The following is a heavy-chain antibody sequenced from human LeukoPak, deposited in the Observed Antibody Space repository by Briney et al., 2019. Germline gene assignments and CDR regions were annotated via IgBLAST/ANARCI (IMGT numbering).Heavy chain of an antibody. CDR3: ARAGPLPALRYFDWLGPDY. CDR2: IYSGGST. D-gene: IGHD3-9*01. Sequence: PGGSLRLSCAASGFTFSTNIMNWVRQAPGKGLEWVSVIYSGGSTYYADSVKGRFTISRDNSKNTLYLQMNSLRAEDTAVYYCARAGPLPALRYFDWLGPDYWGQGTLVTVSS. J-gene: IGHJ4*02. CDR1: GFTFSTNI. V-gene: IGHV3-53*01.